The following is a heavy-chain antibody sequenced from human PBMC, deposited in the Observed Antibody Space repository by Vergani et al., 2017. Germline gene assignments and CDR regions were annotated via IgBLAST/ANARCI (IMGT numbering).Heavy chain of an antibody. D-gene: IGHD5-24*01. J-gene: IGHJ4*02. V-gene: IGHV1-69*08. CDR3: ARDVRDGYNYRSDY. Sequence: QVQLVQSGAEVKKPGSSVKVSCKASVGTFSSYTISWVRQAPGQGLEWMGRIIPILGIANYAQKFQGRVTITADKSTSTAYMELSSLRSEDTAVYYCARDVRDGYNYRSDYWGQGTLVTVSS. CDR2: IIPILGIA. CDR1: VGTFSSYT.